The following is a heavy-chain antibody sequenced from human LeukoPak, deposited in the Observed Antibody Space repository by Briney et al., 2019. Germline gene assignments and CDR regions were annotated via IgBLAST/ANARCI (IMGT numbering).Heavy chain of an antibody. CDR1: GYRFTSYW. CDR2: IYPSDSDA. Sequence: GESLKISCKASGYRFTSYWIGWVRQMPVKGLEWVGIIYPSDSDARYSPSFQGQVTISADKSINTAYLQWRSLKASDTAMYFWEKPAYDILTGYYNDYFDYWGQGTLVTVSS. D-gene: IGHD3-9*01. CDR3: EKPAYDILTGYYNDYFDY. V-gene: IGHV5-51*01. J-gene: IGHJ4*02.